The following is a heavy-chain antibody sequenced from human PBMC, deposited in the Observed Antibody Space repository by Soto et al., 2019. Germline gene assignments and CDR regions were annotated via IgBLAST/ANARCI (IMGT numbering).Heavy chain of an antibody. CDR2: IRSKANSYAT. V-gene: IGHV3-73*01. J-gene: IGHJ6*02. Sequence: PGGSLRLSCAASGFTFSGSAMHWVRQASGKGLEWVGRIRSKANSYATAYAASVKGRFTISRDDSRNTAYLQMNSLKTEDTAVYYCSLLYYYDSSGYYGGYYYYGMDVWGQGTTVTVSS. CDR1: GFTFSGSA. CDR3: SLLYYYDSSGYYGGYYYYGMDV. D-gene: IGHD3-22*01.